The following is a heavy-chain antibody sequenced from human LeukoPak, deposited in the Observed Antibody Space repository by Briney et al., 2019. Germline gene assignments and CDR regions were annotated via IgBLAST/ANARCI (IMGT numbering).Heavy chain of an antibody. J-gene: IGHJ3*02. CDR3: ARAPFYFDSSGYSMDAFDI. D-gene: IGHD3-22*01. CDR2: TTPIFGSA. CDR1: GGTFSTHS. Sequence: ASVKLSWKASGGTFSTHSVSWVRQAPGQGLEWMGGTTPIFGSANYAQKFQGRVTIATDESTSTAYMELSSLRSEDTAVYYCARAPFYFDSSGYSMDAFDIWGQGTMVTVSS. V-gene: IGHV1-69*05.